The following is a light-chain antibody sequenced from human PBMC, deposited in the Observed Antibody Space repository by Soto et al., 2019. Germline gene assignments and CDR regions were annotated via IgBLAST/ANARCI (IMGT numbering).Light chain of an antibody. V-gene: IGKV1-5*03. CDR1: ERISNW. Sequence: EIQMTQSPATLSAAVGDRVIITCRASERISNWVDGDQQKPGKAPNLLIYKASSLERVGPSMFSGSGSVTEFTLSSSRLQPDDFATYYCLQHNSDPITFGQGTRLEIK. CDR2: KAS. J-gene: IGKJ5*01. CDR3: LQHNSDPIT.